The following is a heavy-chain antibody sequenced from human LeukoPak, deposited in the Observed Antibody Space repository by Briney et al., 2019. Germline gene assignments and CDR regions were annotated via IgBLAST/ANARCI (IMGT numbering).Heavy chain of an antibody. J-gene: IGHJ6*02. CDR3: AKDLQPPVYYDFWSGYFGYYYYGMDV. CDR1: GFTFSSYA. CDR2: ISGSGGST. D-gene: IGHD3-3*01. Sequence: GGSLRLSCAASGFTFSSYAMSWVRQAPGKGLEWVSAISGSGGSTYYADSVKGRFTISRDNSKNTLYLQMNSLRAEDTAVYYCAKDLQPPVYYDFWSGYFGYYYYGMDVWGQGTTVTVSS. V-gene: IGHV3-23*01.